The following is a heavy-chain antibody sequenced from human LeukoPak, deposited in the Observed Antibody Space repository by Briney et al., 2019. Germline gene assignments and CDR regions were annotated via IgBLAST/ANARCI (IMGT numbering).Heavy chain of an antibody. V-gene: IGHV3-30-3*01. D-gene: IGHD3-22*01. Sequence: GGSVRLSCAASGFTFSSYAIHWVRQAPGKGLEWVAVIAYDGGNKYYADSVKGRFTISRDNSKNTLFLQTNSLRAEDTAVYYCARDSSPWYYYDRSGSNGFDPWGQGTLGAVSS. CDR3: ARDSSPWYYYDRSGSNGFDP. CDR1: GFTFSSYA. J-gene: IGHJ5*02. CDR2: IAYDGGNK.